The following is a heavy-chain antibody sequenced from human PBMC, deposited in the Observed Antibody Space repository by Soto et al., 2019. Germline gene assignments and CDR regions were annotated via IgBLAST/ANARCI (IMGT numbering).Heavy chain of an antibody. V-gene: IGHV3-30-3*01. CDR1: GFTFTNYA. CDR2: ISYDGTNR. CDR3: AKSDLYYYYGMDV. J-gene: IGHJ6*01. Sequence: QVQLVESGGGVVQPGRSLRLSCAASGFTFTNYAMHWVRQAPGKGLEWVAVISYDGTNRYYADSVKGRFTISRDNSKDPLYVQMNSMRAVDTAVYYCAKSDLYYYYGMDVW.